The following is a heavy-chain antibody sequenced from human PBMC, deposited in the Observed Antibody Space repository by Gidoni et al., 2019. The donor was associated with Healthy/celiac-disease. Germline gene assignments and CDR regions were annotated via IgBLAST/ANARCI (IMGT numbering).Heavy chain of an antibody. CDR2: ISSSSSTI. CDR1: GFTFSSYS. V-gene: IGHV3-48*02. Sequence: EVQLVESGGGLVKPGGYLRFACAASGFTFSSYSMNWVRQAPGKGLEWVSYISSSSSTIYYADSVKGRFTISRDNAKNSLYLQMNSLRDEDTAVYYCAREILRGKNWFDPWGQGTLVTVSS. J-gene: IGHJ5*02. D-gene: IGHD4-17*01. CDR3: AREILRGKNWFDP.